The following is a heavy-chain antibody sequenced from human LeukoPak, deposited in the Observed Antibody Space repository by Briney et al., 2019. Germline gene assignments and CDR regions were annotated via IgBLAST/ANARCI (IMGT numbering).Heavy chain of an antibody. V-gene: IGHV4-30-4*08. D-gene: IGHD2-2*01. CDR1: GGSISSGDYY. CDR3: ARDLADIVVVPAARPDAFDI. CDR2: IYYSGST. Sequence: PSQTLSLTCTVSGGSISSGDYYWSWIRQPPGKGLEWIGSIYYSGSTYYNPSLKSRVTISVDTSKNQFSLKLSSVTGADTAVYYCARDLADIVVVPAARPDAFDIWGQGTMVSVSS. J-gene: IGHJ3*02.